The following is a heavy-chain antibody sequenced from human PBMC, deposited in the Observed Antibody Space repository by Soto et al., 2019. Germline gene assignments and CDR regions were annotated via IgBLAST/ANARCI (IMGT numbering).Heavy chain of an antibody. CDR2: ISTSGGST. J-gene: IGHJ6*02. CDR3: AKSGGYCSGGSCYSSGYYYYGMDV. D-gene: IGHD2-15*01. Sequence: GSLRLSCAASGFTFSDYPMNWVRQAPGKGLEWVSAISTSGGSTYFADSMKGRFTISRDNSKNTLHLQMNSLRADDTAVYYCAKSGGYCSGGSCYSSGYYYYGMDVWGQGTTVTVSS. V-gene: IGHV3-23*01. CDR1: GFTFSDYP.